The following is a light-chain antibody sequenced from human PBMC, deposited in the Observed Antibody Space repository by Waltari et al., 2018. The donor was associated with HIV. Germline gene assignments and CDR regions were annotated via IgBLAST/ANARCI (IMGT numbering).Light chain of an antibody. CDR1: SSNIGSNT. J-gene: IGLJ2*01. V-gene: IGLV1-44*01. CDR3: AAWDDSLNAVV. CDR2: SNN. Sequence: QSVLTQPPSASGTPGQRVTISCSGSSSNIGSNTVNWYQQLPGTAPKLLIYSNNQRPSGVPDRFSGSKSGTSASLAISGLQSEDECDYYCAAWDDSLNAVVFGGGTKLTVL.